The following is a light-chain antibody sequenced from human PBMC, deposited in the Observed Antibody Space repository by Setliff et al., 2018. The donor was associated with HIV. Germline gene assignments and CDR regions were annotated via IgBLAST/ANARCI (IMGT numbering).Light chain of an antibody. Sequence: QSVLTQPPSVSGAPGQRVTISCTGSSSNIGGGYDVHWYQQVPGTAPKLVIYGDVNRPSGVPDRFSGSKSGSSASLAITGLQAEDEADYYCQSYDSSLSGSRVFGTGTKVTVL. CDR2: GDV. J-gene: IGLJ1*01. CDR1: SSNIGGGYD. V-gene: IGLV1-40*01. CDR3: QSYDSSLSGSRV.